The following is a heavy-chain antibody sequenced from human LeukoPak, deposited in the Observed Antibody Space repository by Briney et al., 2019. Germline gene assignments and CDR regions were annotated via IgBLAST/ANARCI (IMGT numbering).Heavy chain of an antibody. D-gene: IGHD1-26*01. Sequence: GGSLRLSCAASGFTFSSYAMHWVRQAPGKGLEWVAVISYDGSNKYYADSVKGRFTISRDNSKNTLYLQMNSLRAEDTAVYYCARVDLREWELLLAGPYDYWGQGTLVTVSS. V-gene: IGHV3-30-3*01. J-gene: IGHJ4*02. CDR2: ISYDGSNK. CDR3: ARVDLREWELLLAGPYDY. CDR1: GFTFSSYA.